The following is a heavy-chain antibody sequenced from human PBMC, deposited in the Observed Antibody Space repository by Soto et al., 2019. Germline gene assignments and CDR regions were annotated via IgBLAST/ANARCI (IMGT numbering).Heavy chain of an antibody. Sequence: EVQLVESGGGLVKPGGSLRLSCAASGFTFTRYSMTWVRQAPGKGLEWVSSISSTTNYIYYGDSMKGRFTITRDNAKNSLYLEMNSLRAQDTAVYYCARESEDLTSNFDYWGQGTLVTVSS. CDR1: GFTFTRYS. J-gene: IGHJ4*02. CDR2: ISSTTNYI. CDR3: ARESEDLTSNFDY. V-gene: IGHV3-21*06.